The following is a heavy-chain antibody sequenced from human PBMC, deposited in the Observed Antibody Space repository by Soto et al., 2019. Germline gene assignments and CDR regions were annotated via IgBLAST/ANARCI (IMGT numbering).Heavy chain of an antibody. CDR1: GFTFSNAW. D-gene: IGHD3-10*01. CDR3: TTDRMVRVGVMLFWPGY. CDR2: IKSKTDGGTT. J-gene: IGHJ4*02. V-gene: IGHV3-15*01. Sequence: EVQLVESGGGLVKPGGSLRLSCAASGFTFSNAWMSWVRQAPGKGLEWVGRIKSKTDGGTTDYAAPVKGRFTISRDDSKTTLYLQMNSLKTEDTAVYYCTTDRMVRVGVMLFWPGYWGQGTLVTVSS.